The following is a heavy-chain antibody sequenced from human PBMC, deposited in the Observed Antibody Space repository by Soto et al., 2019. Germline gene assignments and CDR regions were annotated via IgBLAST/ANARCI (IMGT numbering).Heavy chain of an antibody. CDR1: GLTFSSYS. V-gene: IGHV3-48*02. D-gene: IGHD3-22*01. CDR3: ARDFYYDSSGARWNGMDV. Sequence: PGGSLRLSCAASGLTFSSYSMNWVRQAPGKGLEWVSHISSSSSTIYYADSVKGRFTISRDNAKNSLYLQMNSLRDEDTAVYYCARDFYYDSSGARWNGMDVWGQGTTVTVSS. CDR2: ISSSSSTI. J-gene: IGHJ6*02.